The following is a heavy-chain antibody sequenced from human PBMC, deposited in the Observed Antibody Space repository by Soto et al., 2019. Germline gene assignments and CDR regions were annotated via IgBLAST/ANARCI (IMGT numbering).Heavy chain of an antibody. J-gene: IGHJ3*02. CDR1: GYTFTSYD. CDR2: MNPNSGNT. Sequence: ASVNVSCKASGYTFTSYDIKWVRQATGQGLEWMGWMNPNSGNTGYAQKFQGRVTMTRNTSISTAYMELSSLRSEDTAVYYCARGLAVLDAFDIWGQGTMVTVSS. CDR3: ARGLAVLDAFDI. V-gene: IGHV1-8*01.